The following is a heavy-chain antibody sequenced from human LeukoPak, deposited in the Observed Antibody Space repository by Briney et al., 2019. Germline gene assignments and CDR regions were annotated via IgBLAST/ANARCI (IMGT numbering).Heavy chain of an antibody. Sequence: GGSLRLSCAASGFTFSSYDMHWVRQATGKGLEWVSVIGTAGDTYYPGSVKGRFTISRENAKNSLYLQMNSLRAGDTAVYYCARAPSSSWYYFDYWGQGTLVTVSS. CDR3: ARAPSSSWYYFDY. CDR2: IGTAGDT. J-gene: IGHJ4*02. V-gene: IGHV3-13*01. CDR1: GFTFSSYD. D-gene: IGHD6-13*01.